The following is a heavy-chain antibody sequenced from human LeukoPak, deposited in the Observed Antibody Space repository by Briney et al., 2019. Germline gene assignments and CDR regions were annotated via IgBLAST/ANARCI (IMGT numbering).Heavy chain of an antibody. J-gene: IGHJ4*02. D-gene: IGHD1-26*01. Sequence: PSETLSLTCTVSGGSISSYYWSWIRQPAGKGLEWIGRIYTSGSTNYNPSLKSRVTISVDKSKNQFSLKLSSVTAADTAVYYCAREEIVGATYLFDYWGQGTLLTVSS. V-gene: IGHV4-4*07. CDR2: IYTSGST. CDR1: GGSISSYY. CDR3: AREEIVGATYLFDY.